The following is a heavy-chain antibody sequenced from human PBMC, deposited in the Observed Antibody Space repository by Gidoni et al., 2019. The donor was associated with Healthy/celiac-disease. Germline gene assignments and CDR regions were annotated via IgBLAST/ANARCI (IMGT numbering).Heavy chain of an antibody. D-gene: IGHD2-2*01. V-gene: IGHV4-39*07. CDR1: GGSISSSSYY. Sequence: QLQLQESGPGLVKPSETLSLTCTVSGGSISSSSYYWGWIRQPPGKGLEWIGSIYYSGSTYYNPSLKSRVTISVDTSKNQFSLKLSSVTAADTAVYYCARMGDIVVVPAARGYYYYGMDVWGQGTTVTVSS. J-gene: IGHJ6*02. CDR2: IYYSGST. CDR3: ARMGDIVVVPAARGYYYYGMDV.